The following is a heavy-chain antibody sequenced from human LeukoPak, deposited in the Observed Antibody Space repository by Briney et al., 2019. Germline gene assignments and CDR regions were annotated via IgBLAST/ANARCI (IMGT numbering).Heavy chain of an antibody. V-gene: IGHV4-34*01. Sequence: PSETLSLTCAVYGGSFSGYYWSWIRQPPGKGLEWIGEINHSGSTNYNPSLKSRVTISVDTSKNQFSLKLSSVTAADTAVYYCARRLIVGATTGGWFDPWGQGTLVTVSS. CDR1: GGSFSGYY. D-gene: IGHD1-26*01. J-gene: IGHJ5*02. CDR2: INHSGST. CDR3: ARRLIVGATTGGWFDP.